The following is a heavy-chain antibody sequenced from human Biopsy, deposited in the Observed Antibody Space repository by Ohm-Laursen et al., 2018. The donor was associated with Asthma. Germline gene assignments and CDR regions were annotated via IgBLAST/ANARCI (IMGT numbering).Heavy chain of an antibody. D-gene: IGHD2-8*02. V-gene: IGHV3-53*01. Sequence: GSLRPSCSASGFTVSRDHMFWVRQAPGKGLEWVSVIYSGGTSHTADSVRGRFTISRDYSKNTLYLQMHSLRAEDTAVYYCARGDTGGWSQYYFDYWGQGTLVTVSS. CDR2: IYSGGTS. J-gene: IGHJ4*02. CDR3: ARGDTGGWSQYYFDY. CDR1: GFTVSRDH.